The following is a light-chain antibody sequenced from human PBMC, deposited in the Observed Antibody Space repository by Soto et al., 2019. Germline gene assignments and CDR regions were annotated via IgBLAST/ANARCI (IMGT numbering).Light chain of an antibody. Sequence: EIVLTQSPGTLSLSPGERAILSCRASQSVSSNYLAWYQQKPGQAPRLLIYGASSRATGIPDRFSGSGSGTDFTLTISRLEPEDVAVYYCQQYGSSPLTFGGGTKVEIK. CDR2: GAS. CDR3: QQYGSSPLT. CDR1: QSVSSNY. V-gene: IGKV3-20*01. J-gene: IGKJ4*01.